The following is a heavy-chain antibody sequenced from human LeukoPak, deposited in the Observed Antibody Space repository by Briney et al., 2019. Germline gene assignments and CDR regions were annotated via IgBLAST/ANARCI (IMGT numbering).Heavy chain of an antibody. CDR1: GYTLTGYY. V-gene: IGHV1-2*02. D-gene: IGHD6-19*01. Sequence: ASVKVSCKASGYTLTGYYMHWVRQAPGQGPEWMGWINPNSGGTNYAQKFQGRVTMTRDTSITTAYMELSRLRSDDTAVYYCAREAVAGTYYYYYYYMDVWGKGTTVTISS. CDR3: AREAVAGTYYYYYYYMDV. CDR2: INPNSGGT. J-gene: IGHJ6*03.